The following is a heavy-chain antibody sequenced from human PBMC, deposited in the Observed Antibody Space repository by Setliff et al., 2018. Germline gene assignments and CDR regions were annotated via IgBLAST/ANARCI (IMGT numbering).Heavy chain of an antibody. D-gene: IGHD1-26*01. V-gene: IGHV3-74*01. CDR1: GFTFSSYW. J-gene: IGHJ3*02. CDR2: VNTNGDST. Sequence: GGSLRLSCAASGFTFSSYWMHWVRQAPGKGLVWVSRVNTNGDSTTNADSVKGRFTISRDNAKNTLYLQMNRLRAEDTAVYYCARKQGGAFDIWGQGTKVTV. CDR3: ARKQGGAFDI.